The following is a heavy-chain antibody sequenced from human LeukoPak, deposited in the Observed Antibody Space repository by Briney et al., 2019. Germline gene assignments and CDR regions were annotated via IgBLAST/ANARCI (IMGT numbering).Heavy chain of an antibody. CDR3: AKDGHCPDVVCTTKIVVAGYVDY. J-gene: IGHJ4*02. D-gene: IGHD6-19*01. Sequence: GGSLSLSRRPSALTFITSSMGSGRPAPGGGLEWGSVIRAGSEYTYYPDSWKGRFNISRDNSKNMLNLQMNSLRAEDTAIYYCAKDGHCPDVVCTTKIVVAGYVDYWGQGTLVTVSS. CDR2: IRAGSEYT. CDR1: ALTFITSS. V-gene: IGHV3-23*01.